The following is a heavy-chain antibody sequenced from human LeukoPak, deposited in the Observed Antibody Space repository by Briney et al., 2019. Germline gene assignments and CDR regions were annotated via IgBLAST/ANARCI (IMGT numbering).Heavy chain of an antibody. CDR3: ARVIGSYGDTAY. Sequence: GGSLRLSCAASGFTFSSFSMNWVRQAPGKGLEWISYITSSSGSTYYADSVKGRFTISRDNAKSSLYLQMNSLRAEDTAVYYCARVIGSYGDTAYWGQRTLGTVSS. J-gene: IGHJ4*02. CDR1: GFTFSSFS. V-gene: IGHV3-48*04. CDR2: ITSSSGST. D-gene: IGHD1-26*01.